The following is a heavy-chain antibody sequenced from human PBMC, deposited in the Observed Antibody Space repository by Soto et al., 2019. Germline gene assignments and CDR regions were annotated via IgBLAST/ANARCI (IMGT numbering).Heavy chain of an antibody. Sequence: GGSLRLSCAASGFTFSSYAMHWVRQAPGKGLEWVAVISYDGSNKYYADSVKGRFTISRDNSKNTLYLQMNSLRAEDTAVYYCARGATMVRGVIITNTRTIYFDYWGQGTLVTVSS. V-gene: IGHV3-30-3*01. CDR3: ARGATMVRGVIITNTRTIYFDY. CDR1: GFTFSSYA. CDR2: ISYDGSNK. D-gene: IGHD3-10*01. J-gene: IGHJ4*02.